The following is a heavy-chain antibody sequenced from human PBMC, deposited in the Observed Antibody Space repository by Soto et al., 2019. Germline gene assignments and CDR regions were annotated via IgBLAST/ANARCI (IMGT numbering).Heavy chain of an antibody. CDR2: ISPYTGNT. CDR1: GYIFVNYG. Sequence: QVQLVQSGDEVKKPGASVKVSCKASGYIFVNYGIAWVRQAPGQGLEWMGWISPYTGNTHSASKVQGRLTMTTDTSTSTAYMDLGSLPSDDTAVYYCVTVDNYATPTPQDVWGQGSTVTVSS. V-gene: IGHV1-18*01. D-gene: IGHD5-12*01. CDR3: VTVDNYATPTPQDV. J-gene: IGHJ6*02.